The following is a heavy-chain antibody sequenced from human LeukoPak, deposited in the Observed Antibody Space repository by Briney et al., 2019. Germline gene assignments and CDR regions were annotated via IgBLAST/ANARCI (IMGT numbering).Heavy chain of an antibody. CDR1: GYSFTKNW. Sequence: GESLKISCKGSGYSFTKNWIGWVRQMPGKGLEWMGIIYPGDSDTRYSPSFQGQVTISADKSISTAYLQWSSLKASDTAMYYCARQGVDDILTGYYNVFDAFDIWGQGTMVTVSS. D-gene: IGHD3-9*01. CDR3: ARQGVDDILTGYYNVFDAFDI. J-gene: IGHJ3*02. CDR2: IYPGDSDT. V-gene: IGHV5-51*01.